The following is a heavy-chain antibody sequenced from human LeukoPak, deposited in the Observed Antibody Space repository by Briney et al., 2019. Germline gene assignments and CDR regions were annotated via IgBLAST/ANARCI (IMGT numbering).Heavy chain of an antibody. J-gene: IGHJ4*02. Sequence: GGSLRLSCAASGFTFSDYYMSWIRQAPGKGLEWVSYIGSSGSTIYYADSVKGRFTISRDNAKNSLYLQMNSLRAEDTAVYYCARVRPEYYYDSSGYYYFDYWGQGTLVTVSS. V-gene: IGHV3-11*01. D-gene: IGHD3-22*01. CDR2: IGSSGSTI. CDR3: ARVRPEYYYDSSGYYYFDY. CDR1: GFTFSDYY.